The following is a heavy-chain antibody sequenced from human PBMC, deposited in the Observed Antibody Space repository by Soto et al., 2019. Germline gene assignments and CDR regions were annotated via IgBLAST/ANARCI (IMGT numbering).Heavy chain of an antibody. D-gene: IGHD3-10*01. Sequence: QVHLVQSGAEVKKPGASVKVSCKTSGYTFTSYGISWVRQAPGQGLEWMGWISTYNANTNYAQKLQGRVTMTTDTATSTAYVELRSLRSDDTAVYYCGRASGSYYNSPFDYWGQGTLVTVSS. J-gene: IGHJ4*02. CDR3: GRASGSYYNSPFDY. CDR2: ISTYNANT. V-gene: IGHV1-18*01. CDR1: GYTFTSYG.